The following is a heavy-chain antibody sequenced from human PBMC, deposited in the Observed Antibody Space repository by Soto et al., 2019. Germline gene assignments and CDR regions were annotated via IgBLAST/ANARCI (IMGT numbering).Heavy chain of an antibody. J-gene: IGHJ4*02. D-gene: IGHD1-7*01. CDR2: ISPGGGGT. CDR1: GSTFTSYY. CDR3: ARDAPFPITGTTFDY. Sequence: ASVKVSCKASGSTFTSYYIHSVRQAPGQGLEWMGSISPGGGGTSDAQNFQGRVTMAGDTSTNTVYMELSSLRSEDSAVYYCARDAPFPITGTTFDYWGQGTLVTVSS. V-gene: IGHV1-46*01.